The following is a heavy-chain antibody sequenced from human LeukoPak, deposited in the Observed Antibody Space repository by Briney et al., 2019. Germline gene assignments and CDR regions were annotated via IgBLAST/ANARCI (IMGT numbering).Heavy chain of an antibody. CDR1: GYTFTSYA. CDR2: INAGNGNT. D-gene: IGHD3-3*02. J-gene: IGHJ4*02. Sequence: ASVKVSCKASGYTFTSYAMHWVSQAPGQRLEWMGWINAGNGNTKYSQKFQGRVTMTRDTSTSTVYMELSSLRSEDTAVYYCARGQGISPKGDYFDYWGQGTLVTVSS. CDR3: ARGQGISPKGDYFDY. V-gene: IGHV1-3*01.